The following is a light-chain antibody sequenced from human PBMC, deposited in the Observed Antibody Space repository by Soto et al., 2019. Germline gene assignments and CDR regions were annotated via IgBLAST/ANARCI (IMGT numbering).Light chain of an antibody. J-gene: IGLJ2*01. CDR3: CSYAGSSTFVV. Sequence: QSALTQPASVSGSPGQSITISCTGISSDVGTYKLVSWYRQHPGKAPKLMIYEGSKRPSGVSNRFSGSTSANTASLTISGLQAEDEADYYCCSYAGSSTFVVFGGGTKLTV. CDR1: SSDVGTYKL. CDR2: EGS. V-gene: IGLV2-23*01.